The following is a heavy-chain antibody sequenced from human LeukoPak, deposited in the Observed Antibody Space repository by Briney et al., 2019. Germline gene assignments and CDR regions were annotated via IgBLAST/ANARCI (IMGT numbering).Heavy chain of an antibody. D-gene: IGHD3-3*01. Sequence: SETLSLTCTVSGGSISSYYWSWIRQPPGKGLEWIGYIYYSGSTNYNPSLKSRVTISVDTSKNQFSLKLSSVTAADTAVYYCARGPSGYSYYFDYWGQGTLVTVSS. CDR3: ARGPSGYSYYFDY. CDR1: GGSISSYY. CDR2: IYYSGST. V-gene: IGHV4-59*08. J-gene: IGHJ4*02.